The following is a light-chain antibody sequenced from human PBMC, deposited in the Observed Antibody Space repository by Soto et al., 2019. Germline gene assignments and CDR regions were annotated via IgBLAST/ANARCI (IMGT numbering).Light chain of an antibody. CDR2: GIS. CDR3: QQYSKWPIT. CDR1: QSVNSN. Sequence: EMVMTQSTAILSVSPGESATLSCRASQSVNSNYLAWYQQHPGQPPRLLIYGISTRATGIPARFSGSGSGTEFSLTISSLQSEDFAVYYCQQYSKWPITFGQGTQLEIK. J-gene: IGKJ5*01. V-gene: IGKV3-15*01.